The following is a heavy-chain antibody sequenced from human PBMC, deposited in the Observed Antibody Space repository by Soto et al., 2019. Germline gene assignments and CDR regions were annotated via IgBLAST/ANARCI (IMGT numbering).Heavy chain of an antibody. V-gene: IGHV1-69*01. J-gene: IGHJ5*02. CDR3: VREDDTTGSYSWFDP. CDR1: GATFHTIT. Sequence: QVQLVQSGAEVKKPASSVRVSCQASGATFHTITINWVRQAPGHGHEWLGGFVPVFGSATYAQQFRGRLTISADASTRTFYMHLRELKSEDTALYFCVREDDTTGSYSWFDPWGPGTLVTVSS. D-gene: IGHD3-22*01. CDR2: FVPVFGSA.